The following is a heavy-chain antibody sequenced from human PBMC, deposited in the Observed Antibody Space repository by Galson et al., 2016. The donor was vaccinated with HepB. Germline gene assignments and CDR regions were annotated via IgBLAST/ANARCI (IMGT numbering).Heavy chain of an antibody. CDR1: GYSFTSYW. J-gene: IGHJ2*01. D-gene: IGHD4-23*01. CDR3: VRPSRTVVPPEGYFDL. CDR2: IYPGDSDT. Sequence: SGAEVKKPGESLKISCKGSGYSFTSYWIGWVRQMPGKGLEWMGIIYPGDSDTRYSPSFQGQVTISADNSINTAYLQWNSLKASDTAMYYCVRPSRTVVPPEGYFDLWGRGTLVTVPS. V-gene: IGHV5-51*01.